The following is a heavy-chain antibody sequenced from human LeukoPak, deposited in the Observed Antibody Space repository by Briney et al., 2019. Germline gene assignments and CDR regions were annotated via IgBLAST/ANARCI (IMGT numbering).Heavy chain of an antibody. V-gene: IGHV4-59*01. CDR1: GGSISSYY. D-gene: IGHD6-13*01. Sequence: SGTLSLTCTVSGGSISSYYWSWIRQPPGKGLEWIGYIYYSGSTNYNPSLKSRVTISVDTSKNQFSLKLSSVTAADTAVYYCAREYSSSWYGPYYYGMDVWGRGTTVTVSS. CDR2: IYYSGST. CDR3: AREYSSSWYGPYYYGMDV. J-gene: IGHJ6*02.